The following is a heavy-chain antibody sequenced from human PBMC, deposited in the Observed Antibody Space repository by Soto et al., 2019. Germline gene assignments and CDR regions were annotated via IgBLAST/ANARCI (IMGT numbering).Heavy chain of an antibody. CDR1: GFTFSSYG. J-gene: IGHJ3*02. CDR3: ARGTGSFSVAFDI. V-gene: IGHV3-33*01. CDR2: IWYDGSDK. Sequence: QVQLVESGGGVVQPGRSLRLSCAASGFTFSSYGMHWVRQAPGKGLEWVAVIWYDGSDKYYADSVKGRFTISRDNSKNTLYVQMNSLGAGDTAVYYCARGTGSFSVAFDIWGQGTMVTVSS.